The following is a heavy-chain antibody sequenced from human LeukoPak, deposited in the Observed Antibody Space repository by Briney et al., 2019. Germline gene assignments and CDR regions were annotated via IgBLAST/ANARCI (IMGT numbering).Heavy chain of an antibody. J-gene: IGHJ2*01. CDR2: ILSDGRM. Sequence: GGSLRLSCAASGFTVSGNCMNWVRQAPGQGLEWVSVILSDGRMFYADSVKGRFTISRDNSKNTLYLQMNSLRVEDTAVYYCARQGVFNWYFDLWGRGTLVTVSS. CDR1: GFTVSGNC. D-gene: IGHD2-8*01. CDR3: ARQGVFNWYFDL. V-gene: IGHV3-53*01.